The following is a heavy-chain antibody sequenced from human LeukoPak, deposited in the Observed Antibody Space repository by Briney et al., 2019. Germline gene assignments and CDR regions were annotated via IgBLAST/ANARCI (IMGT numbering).Heavy chain of an antibody. V-gene: IGHV3-48*03. D-gene: IGHD6-19*01. Sequence: PGGSLRLSCAASGFTFSSYEMNWVRQGPGKGLEWVSYISSSGSTIYYADSVKGRFTISRDNAKNSLYLQMNSLRAEDTAVYYCARERGSGWYREGIFDYWGQGTLVTVSS. J-gene: IGHJ4*02. CDR1: GFTFSSYE. CDR2: ISSSGSTI. CDR3: ARERGSGWYREGIFDY.